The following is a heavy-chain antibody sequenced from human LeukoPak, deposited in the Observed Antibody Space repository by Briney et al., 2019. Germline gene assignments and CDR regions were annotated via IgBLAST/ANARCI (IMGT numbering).Heavy chain of an antibody. J-gene: IGHJ4*02. V-gene: IGHV1-46*01. CDR2: INPSGGST. Sequence: ASVKVSCKSSGYTFTSYYMHWVRQAPGQGLEWMGIINPSGGSTSYAQKFQGRVTMTRDTSTSTVYMELSSLRSEDTAVYYCAREGDTYSSGWYSGARDLQTEYYFDYWGQGTLVTVSS. CDR1: GYTFTSYY. D-gene: IGHD6-19*01. CDR3: AREGDTYSSGWYSGARDLQTEYYFDY.